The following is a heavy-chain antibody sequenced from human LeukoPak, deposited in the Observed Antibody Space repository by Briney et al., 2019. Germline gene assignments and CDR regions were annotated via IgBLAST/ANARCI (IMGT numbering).Heavy chain of an antibody. CDR1: RYTFTNYY. CDR3: ARDNSVGDYAWWFDP. V-gene: IGHV1-46*01. D-gene: IGHD1-26*01. J-gene: IGHJ5*02. CDR2: ITPSGGST. Sequence: GASVKVSCKASRYTFTNYYMHWVRQAPGQGLEWLGLITPSGGSTWYAQKFQGRVTMTRDMSTSTDYMELSSLRSEDTAVCYCARDNSVGDYAWWFDPWGQGTLVTVSS.